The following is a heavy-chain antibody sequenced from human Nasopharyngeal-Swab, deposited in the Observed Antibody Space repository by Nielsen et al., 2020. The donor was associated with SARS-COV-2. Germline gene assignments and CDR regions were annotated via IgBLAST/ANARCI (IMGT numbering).Heavy chain of an antibody. CDR2: IRSKANRHAT. V-gene: IGHV3-73*01. CDR3: TRVGAGDYGMAV. CDR1: GFTFSGFA. Sequence: GRSLRLSCAASGFTFSGFAIYWVRQASGKGREWLGRIRSKANRHATAYGASVEGRFTISRDDSQNTAFLQMDSLKSEDTGVYYCTRVGAGDYGMAVWGQGTTVIVSS. J-gene: IGHJ6*02. D-gene: IGHD3-10*01.